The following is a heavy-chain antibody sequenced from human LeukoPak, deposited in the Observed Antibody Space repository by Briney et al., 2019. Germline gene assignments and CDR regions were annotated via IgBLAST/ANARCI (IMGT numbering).Heavy chain of an antibody. Sequence: PSETLSLTCTVSGGSISSYYWSWIRQPAGKGLEWIGRIYTSGSTNYNPSLKSRVTMSVDMSKNQFSLKLSSVTAADTAVYYCAREVGSYGDYGYWSLLDWYFDLWGRGTLVTVSS. CDR3: AREVGSYGDYGYWSLLDWYFDL. CDR2: IYTSGST. J-gene: IGHJ2*01. D-gene: IGHD4-17*01. CDR1: GGSISSYY. V-gene: IGHV4-4*07.